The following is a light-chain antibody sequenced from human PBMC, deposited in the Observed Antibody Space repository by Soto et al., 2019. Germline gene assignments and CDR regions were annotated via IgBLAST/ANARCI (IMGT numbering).Light chain of an antibody. Sequence: QSVLTQPPSASGSAGQSVTISCTGTSTDDGGYNYVSWYQQHPGKAPKLMIYEVSKRPSGVPDRFSGSKSGNTASLTVSGLQAEDEADYYCSSYAGNNIHYVFGTGTKVTVL. J-gene: IGLJ1*01. V-gene: IGLV2-8*01. CDR1: STDDGGYNY. CDR2: EVS. CDR3: SSYAGNNIHYV.